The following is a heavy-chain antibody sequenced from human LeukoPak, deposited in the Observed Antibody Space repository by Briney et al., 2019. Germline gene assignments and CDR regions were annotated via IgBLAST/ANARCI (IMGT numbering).Heavy chain of an antibody. CDR3: AREGYCSSTSCYTGDAFDI. CDR2: INTDGSST. D-gene: IGHD2-2*02. Sequence: GGSLRLSCADSGFTFSSYWMHWVRQAPGKGLVWVSRINTDGSSTSYADSVKGRFTISRDNAKNTLYLQMNSLRAEDTAVYYCAREGYCSSTSCYTGDAFDIWGQGTMVTVSS. CDR1: GFTFSSYW. V-gene: IGHV3-74*01. J-gene: IGHJ3*02.